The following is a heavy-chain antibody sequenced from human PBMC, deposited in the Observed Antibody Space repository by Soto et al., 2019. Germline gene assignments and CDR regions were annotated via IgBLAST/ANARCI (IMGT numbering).Heavy chain of an antibody. Sequence: SETLSLTCTVSGGSISSYYWSWIRQPPGKGLEWIGYIYYSGSTNYNPSLKSRVTISVDTSKNQFSLKLSSVTAADTAVYYCARFFYGYAVDKGPLDYRTQRSPVTVS. CDR1: GGSISSYY. V-gene: IGHV4-59*01. CDR2: IYYSGST. D-gene: IGHD5-12*01. J-gene: IGHJ4*02. CDR3: ARFFYGYAVDKGPLDY.